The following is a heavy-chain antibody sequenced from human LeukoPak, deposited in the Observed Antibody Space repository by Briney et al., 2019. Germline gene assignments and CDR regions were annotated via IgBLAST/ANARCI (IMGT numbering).Heavy chain of an antibody. D-gene: IGHD3-22*01. CDR1: GYTFTGYY. CDR3: ARPTRYDSSGYSQNYYYYGMDV. Sequence: ASVKVSCKASGYTFTGYYMHWVRQAPGQGLEWMGWINPNSGGTNYAQKFQGRVTMTRDTSISTAYMELSRLRSEDTAVYYCARPTRYDSSGYSQNYYYYGMDVWGQGTTVTVSS. J-gene: IGHJ6*02. V-gene: IGHV1-2*02. CDR2: INPNSGGT.